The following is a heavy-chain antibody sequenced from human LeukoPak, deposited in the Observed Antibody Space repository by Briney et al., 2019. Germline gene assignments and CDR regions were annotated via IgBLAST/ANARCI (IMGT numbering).Heavy chain of an antibody. CDR2: IYYSGST. CDR1: GGSISSYY. D-gene: IGHD1-26*01. CDR3: ARGWGYFAY. V-gene: IGHV4-59*01. Sequence: SETLSLTCTVSGGSISSYYWSWIRQPPGKGLEWIGDIYYSGSTNYNPSLKSRVTISIDTSKNQFSLNLSSVTAADTAVYYCARGWGYFAYWGQGTLVTVSS. J-gene: IGHJ4*02.